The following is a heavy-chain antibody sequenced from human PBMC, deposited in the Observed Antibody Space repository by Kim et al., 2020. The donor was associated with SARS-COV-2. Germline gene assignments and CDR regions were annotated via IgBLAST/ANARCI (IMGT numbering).Heavy chain of an antibody. J-gene: IGHJ3*02. CDR2: IKSKTDGGTT. D-gene: IGHD3-10*01. CDR1: GFTFSNAW. Sequence: GGSLRLSCAASGFTFSNAWMSWVRQAPGKGLEWVGRIKSKTDGGTTDYAAPVKGRFTISRDDSKNTLYLQMNSLKTEDTAVYYCTLNDGVIGYYYGSGRDDAFDIWGQGTMVTVSS. CDR3: TLNDGVIGYYYGSGRDDAFDI. V-gene: IGHV3-15*01.